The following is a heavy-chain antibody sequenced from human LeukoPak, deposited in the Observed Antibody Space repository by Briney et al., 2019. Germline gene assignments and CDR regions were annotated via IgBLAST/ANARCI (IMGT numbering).Heavy chain of an antibody. CDR2: IYPGDSDT. CDR3: ARSYRWDAFDI. D-gene: IGHD1-26*01. Sequence: GESLKISCKGSGYSFTSYWIGWVRQIPGKGLEWMGIIYPGDSDTRYSPSFQGQVTISADKSLSTAYLPRSRPKASDPAMYFCARSYRWDAFDIWGQGTMVTVSS. J-gene: IGHJ3*02. CDR1: GYSFTSYW. V-gene: IGHV5-51*01.